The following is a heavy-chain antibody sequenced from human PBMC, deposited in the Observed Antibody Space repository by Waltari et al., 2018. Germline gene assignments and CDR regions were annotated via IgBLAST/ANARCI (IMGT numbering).Heavy chain of an antibody. D-gene: IGHD6-25*01. J-gene: IGHJ4*02. V-gene: IGHV4-38-2*01. Sequence: QVQLQESGPGLVKPSETLSLTCAVSGYSINSGYYWSWIRQPPGEGLEWIGCMHHSGATAYNPALKSRVTISVDTSKNQFSLKLSSVTAADTAVYYCARRVSTGWQYNYFDYWGQGTPVTVSS. CDR2: MHHSGAT. CDR3: ARRVSTGWQYNYFDY. CDR1: GYSINSGYY.